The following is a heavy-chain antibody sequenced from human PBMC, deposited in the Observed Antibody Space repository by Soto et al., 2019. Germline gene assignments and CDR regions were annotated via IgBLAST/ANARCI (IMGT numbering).Heavy chain of an antibody. V-gene: IGHV3-30-3*01. J-gene: IGHJ4*02. CDR1: GFTFSSYA. Sequence: QVQLVESGGGVVQPGRSLRLSCAASGFTFSSYAMHWVRQAPGKGLXWVAVISYDGSNKYYADSVKGRFTISRDNSKNTLYLQMNSLRAEDTAVYYCARELVGAYYFDYWGQGTLVTVSS. CDR2: ISYDGSNK. D-gene: IGHD6-6*01. CDR3: ARELVGAYYFDY.